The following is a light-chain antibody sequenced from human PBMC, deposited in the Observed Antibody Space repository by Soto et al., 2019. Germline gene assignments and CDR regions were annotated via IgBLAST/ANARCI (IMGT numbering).Light chain of an antibody. J-gene: IGKJ4*01. V-gene: IGKV3-20*01. CDR3: QQYGSSPPLT. CDR1: QSVSSS. CDR2: GAS. Sequence: EIVLTQSPGTLSLSPGERATLSCRASQSVSSSLAWYQQRPGQAPRLLIYGASSRATGMPDRFSGSGSGTEFTLTISRLEPEDFAVYYCQQYGSSPPLTFGGGTKVEIK.